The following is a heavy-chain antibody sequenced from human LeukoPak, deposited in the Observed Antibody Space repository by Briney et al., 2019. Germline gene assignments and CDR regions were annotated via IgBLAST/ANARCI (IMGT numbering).Heavy chain of an antibody. CDR1: GFTFSSYG. J-gene: IGHJ5*02. CDR3: ARDKRDCSSTSCYRGWFDP. V-gene: IGHV3-30*02. CDR2: IRYDGSNK. D-gene: IGHD2-2*01. Sequence: PGGSLRLSCAASGFTFSSYGMHWVRQAPGKGLEWVAFIRYDGSNKYYADSVKGRFTISRDNSKNSLYLQMNSLRAEDTAVYYCARDKRDCSSTSCYRGWFDPWGQGTLVTVSS.